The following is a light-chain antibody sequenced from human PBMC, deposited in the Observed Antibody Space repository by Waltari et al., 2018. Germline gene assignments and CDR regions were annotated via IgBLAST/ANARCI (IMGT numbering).Light chain of an antibody. CDR1: QGIGSS. J-gene: IGKJ4*01. CDR2: AAS. V-gene: IGKV1-9*01. CDR3: QQLIDYPLT. Sequence: DIHLTQSPSFLSASVGARVTITFRASQGIGSSLAWYQQKPGKTPKLLIYAASTLQSGVPSRFSGSGSRTEFTLTISSLQPEDFATYYCQQLIDYPLTFGGGTKVEIK.